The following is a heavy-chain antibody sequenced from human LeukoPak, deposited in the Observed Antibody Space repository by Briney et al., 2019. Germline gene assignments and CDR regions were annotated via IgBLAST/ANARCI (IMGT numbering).Heavy chain of an antibody. CDR2: IYYSGST. D-gene: IGHD1-26*01. CDR3: ARDFLSGSTALGY. J-gene: IGHJ4*02. V-gene: IGHV4-59*01. CDR1: GGSISSYY. Sequence: SQTLSLTCTVSGGSISSYYWSWIRQPPGKGLEWIGYIYYSGSTNYNPSLKSRVTISVDTSKNQFSLKLSSVTAADTAVYYCARDFLSGSTALGYWGQGTLVTVSS.